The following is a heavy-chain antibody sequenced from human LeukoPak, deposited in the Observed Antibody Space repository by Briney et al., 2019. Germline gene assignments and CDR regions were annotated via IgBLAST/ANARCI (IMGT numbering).Heavy chain of an antibody. CDR1: GFTFTKAW. CDR3: AIYRAGRFDP. V-gene: IGHV3-15*01. J-gene: IGHJ5*02. D-gene: IGHD5/OR15-5a*01. Sequence: PGGSLRLSCAASGFTFTKAWMTWVRQAPGKGLEWVGRIRSNADGGTAEYASPVKGRFTMSGDDSEATLYLHMNSLKTEDTGLYYCAIYRAGRFDPWGQGTLVTVSS. CDR2: IRSNADGGTA.